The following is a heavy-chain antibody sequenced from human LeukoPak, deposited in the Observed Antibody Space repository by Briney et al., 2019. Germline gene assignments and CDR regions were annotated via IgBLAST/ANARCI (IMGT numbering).Heavy chain of an antibody. D-gene: IGHD3-10*01. J-gene: IGHJ3*02. Sequence: GASVKVSCKASGYTFTSYDINWVRQATGQGLEWMGWMNPNSGNTGYAQKFQGRVTITRNTSISTAYMELSSLRSEDTAVYYCARGRDVFHYYGSGDGSAFDIWGQGTMVTVSS. CDR3: ARGRDVFHYYGSGDGSAFDI. CDR1: GYTFTSYD. V-gene: IGHV1-8*03. CDR2: MNPNSGNT.